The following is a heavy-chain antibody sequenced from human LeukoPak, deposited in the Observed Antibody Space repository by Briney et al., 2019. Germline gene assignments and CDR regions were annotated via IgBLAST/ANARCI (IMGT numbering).Heavy chain of an antibody. CDR1: GGSISSSSYC. CDR3: AGGPVDY. Sequence: SETLSLTCTVSGGSISSSSYCWGWIRQPPGKGLEWIGSIYYSGSTYYNPSLKSRVTISVDTSKNQFSLKLSSVTAADTAVYYCAGGPVDYWGQGTLVTVSS. V-gene: IGHV4-39*07. CDR2: IYYSGST. J-gene: IGHJ4*02.